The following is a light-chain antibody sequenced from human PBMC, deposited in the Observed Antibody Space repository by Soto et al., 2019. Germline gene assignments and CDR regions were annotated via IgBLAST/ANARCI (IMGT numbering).Light chain of an antibody. Sequence: DIEMTQSPATLSVSVRDRVTISCRASQSVSDNLAWYQQKPGQAPRLLIYAASTWQTGVPSRFSGSGSGTDFTLTISSLQPEDVAVYYCQQYDSAPWTFGQGTKVEIK. V-gene: IGKV1-27*01. CDR1: QSVSDN. CDR2: AAS. J-gene: IGKJ1*01. CDR3: QQYDSAPWT.